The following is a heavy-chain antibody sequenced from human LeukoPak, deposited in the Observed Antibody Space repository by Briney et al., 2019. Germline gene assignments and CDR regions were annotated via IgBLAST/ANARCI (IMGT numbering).Heavy chain of an antibody. J-gene: IGHJ4*02. CDR1: GFTFDDYA. D-gene: IGHD2-21*02. CDR2: ISGDGGST. Sequence: GGSLRLSCAASGFTFDDYAMHWVRQVPGKGLEWVSLISGDGGSTFYADSVKGRFTISRDDAKNSLYLQMNSLRADDTAVYYCARDAYCGADCYYYFEYWGQGTPVTVSS. CDR3: ARDAYCGADCYYYFEY. V-gene: IGHV3-43*02.